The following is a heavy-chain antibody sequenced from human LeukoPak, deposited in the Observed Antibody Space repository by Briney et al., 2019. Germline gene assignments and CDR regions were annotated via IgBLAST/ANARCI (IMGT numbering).Heavy chain of an antibody. D-gene: IGHD1-26*01. CDR3: ARVGTSYPHVWYFDY. CDR1: GGSISRYY. V-gene: IGHV4-4*07. J-gene: IGHJ4*02. Sequence: SETRSLTCTVAGGSISRYYGGWIRQPAGKVLEWIGRIYTSGSTNYNPSLKSRVTMSVDTSKNQFSLKLSSVTAADTAVYYCARVGTSYPHVWYFDYWGQGTLVTVSS. CDR2: IYTSGST.